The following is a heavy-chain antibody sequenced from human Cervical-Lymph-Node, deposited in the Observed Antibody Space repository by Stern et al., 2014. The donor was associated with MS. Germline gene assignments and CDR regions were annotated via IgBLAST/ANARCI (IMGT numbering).Heavy chain of an antibody. CDR2: IYYSGST. V-gene: IGHV4-31*03. J-gene: IGHJ6*02. CDR1: GGSISSGGYY. Sequence: QVQLQESGPGLVKPSQTLSLTCTVSGGSISSGGYYWSWIRQHPGKGLEWIGYIYYSGSTYYTPSLKSRAIISVDTTKNQFSLKLSSVTAADTAVYYCARDATGAASYYYSGMDVWGQGTTVTVSS. CDR3: ARDATGAASYYYSGMDV. D-gene: IGHD7-27*01.